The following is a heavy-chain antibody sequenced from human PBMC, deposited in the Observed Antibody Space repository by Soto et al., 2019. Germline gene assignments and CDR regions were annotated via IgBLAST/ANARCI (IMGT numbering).Heavy chain of an antibody. D-gene: IGHD2-21*01. Sequence: PGGSLRLSCAASGFTFDDYSMHWVRQTPGKGLEWISLIFWDGGTAYYADSVKGRFTTSRDNSKNTLYLQMNSLRSDDTALYYCAKSGGEYYFDPWGRGTLVTVSS. CDR2: IFWDGGTA. V-gene: IGHV3-43*01. CDR1: GFTFDDYS. J-gene: IGHJ4*02. CDR3: AKSGGEYYFDP.